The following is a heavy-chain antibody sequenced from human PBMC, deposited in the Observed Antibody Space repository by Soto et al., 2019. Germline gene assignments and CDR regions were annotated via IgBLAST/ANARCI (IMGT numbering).Heavy chain of an antibody. D-gene: IGHD5-18*01. Sequence: GGSLRLSCAASGFTFSSYWMHWVRQAPGKGLVWVSRINSDGSSTSYADSVKGRFTISRDNAKNTLYLQMNSLRAEDTAVYYCARVGYSYGYGFDYWGQGTLVTVSS. V-gene: IGHV3-74*01. CDR3: ARVGYSYGYGFDY. J-gene: IGHJ4*02. CDR1: GFTFSSYW. CDR2: INSDGSST.